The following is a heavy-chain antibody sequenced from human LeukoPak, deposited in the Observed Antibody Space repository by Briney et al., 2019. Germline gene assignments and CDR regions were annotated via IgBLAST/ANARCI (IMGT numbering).Heavy chain of an antibody. CDR3: ARRSYYYDSSGFDFDY. CDR1: GGSFSGYY. J-gene: IGHJ4*02. Sequence: SETLSLTCAAYGGSFSGYYWSWIRQPPGKGLEWIGEINHSGSTNYNPSLKSRVTISVDTSKNQFSLKLSSVTAADTAVYCCARRSYYYDSSGFDFDYWGQGTLVTVSS. V-gene: IGHV4-34*01. D-gene: IGHD3-22*01. CDR2: INHSGST.